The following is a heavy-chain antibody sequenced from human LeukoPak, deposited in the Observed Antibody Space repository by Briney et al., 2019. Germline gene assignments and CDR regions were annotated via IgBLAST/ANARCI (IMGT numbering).Heavy chain of an antibody. CDR3: ARAGRIRYYGSGSYHNDRWFDP. D-gene: IGHD3-10*01. CDR1: GYTFTSYY. J-gene: IGHJ5*02. Sequence: ASVKVSCKASGYTFTSYYMHWVRQAPGQGLEWMGIINPSGGSTSYAQKFQGRVTMTRDMSTSTVYMELNRLRSDDTAMYYCARAGRIRYYGSGSYHNDRWFDPWGQGTLVTVSS. V-gene: IGHV1-46*01. CDR2: INPSGGST.